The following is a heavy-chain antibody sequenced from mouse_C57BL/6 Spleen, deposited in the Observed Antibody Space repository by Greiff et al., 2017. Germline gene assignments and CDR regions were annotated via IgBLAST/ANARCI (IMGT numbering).Heavy chain of an antibody. Sequence: QVQLQQPGAELVKPGASVKLSCKASGYTFTSYWMQWVKQRPGQGLEWIGEIDPSDSYTNYNQKFKGKATLTVDTSSSTAHMQHSSLPSEESTVYYCASTHYIDNDGAMDYWGERPSLTVSS. CDR2: IDPSDSYT. J-gene: IGHJ4*01. CDR3: ASTHYIDNDGAMDY. V-gene: IGHV1-50*01. D-gene: IGHD2-12*01. CDR1: GYTFTSYW.